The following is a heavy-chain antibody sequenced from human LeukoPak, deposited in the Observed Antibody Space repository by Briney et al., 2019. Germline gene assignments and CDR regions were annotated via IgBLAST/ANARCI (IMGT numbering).Heavy chain of an antibody. J-gene: IGHJ5*02. D-gene: IGHD3-10*01. CDR1: GYSFTTYA. CDR2: INTNTGNP. CDR3: ARANLWFGELGWIDP. Sequence: ASVKVSCKASGYSFTTYAMNWVRQAPGQGLEWMGWINTNTGNPTYAQGFTGRFVFSLDTSVSTAYLQISSLKADDTAVYYCARANLWFGELGWIDPWGQGTLVTVSS. V-gene: IGHV7-4-1*02.